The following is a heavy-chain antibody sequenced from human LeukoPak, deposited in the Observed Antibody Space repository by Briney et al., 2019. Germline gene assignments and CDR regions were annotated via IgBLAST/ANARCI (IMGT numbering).Heavy chain of an antibody. CDR1: GFDFKNYG. Sequence: GGSLRLSCAASGFDFKNYGMHWVRQAPGKGLEGVAFIRYDGSPKYYADYVRGRFTISRDNSKNMLYLQMNSLETEDTAVYYCAKSLAKLGYCSSTSCSTADYWGQGTLVTVSS. V-gene: IGHV3-30*02. CDR3: AKSLAKLGYCSSTSCSTADY. J-gene: IGHJ4*02. CDR2: IRYDGSPK. D-gene: IGHD2-2*02.